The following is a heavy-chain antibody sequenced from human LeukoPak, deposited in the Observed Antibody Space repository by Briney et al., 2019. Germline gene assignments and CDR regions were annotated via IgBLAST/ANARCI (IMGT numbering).Heavy chain of an antibody. Sequence: GGSLRLSCAASGFTFSSYGMHWVRQAPGKGLEWVAVIWYDGSNKYYADSVKGRFTISRDNSKNTLYLQMNSLRAEDTAVYYCAREHYYDSSAQRLDYWGQGTLVTVSS. V-gene: IGHV3-33*01. D-gene: IGHD3-22*01. CDR2: IWYDGSNK. CDR1: GFTFSSYG. CDR3: AREHYYDSSAQRLDY. J-gene: IGHJ4*02.